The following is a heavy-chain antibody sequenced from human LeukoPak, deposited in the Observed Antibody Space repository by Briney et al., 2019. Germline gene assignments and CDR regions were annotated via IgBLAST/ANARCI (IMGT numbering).Heavy chain of an antibody. D-gene: IGHD1-26*01. Sequence: PSQTLSLTCTVSGASITSGTYYWTWIRQPAGKGLEWIGRVYTSGTSTYNPSLRRRLTISADTSKNQFSLKLSSVTAADTGVYYCARTTVGPYGSQTYYCYYMDVWGRGTTVTVSS. CDR2: VYTSGTS. CDR3: ARTTVGPYGSQTYYCYYMDV. V-gene: IGHV4-61*02. J-gene: IGHJ6*03. CDR1: GASITSGTYY.